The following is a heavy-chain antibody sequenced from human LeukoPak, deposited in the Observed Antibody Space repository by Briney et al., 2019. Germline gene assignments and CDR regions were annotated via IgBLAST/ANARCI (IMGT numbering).Heavy chain of an antibody. D-gene: IGHD5-24*01. J-gene: IGHJ6*02. Sequence: GESLKISCKGSGYSFTSYWIGWVRQMPGKGLEWMGIIYPGDSDTRYSPSFQGQVTISADKSISTAYLQWSSLKASDTAMYYCARQGVGYNPSDYYYGMDVWGQGTTVTVSS. V-gene: IGHV5-51*01. CDR1: GYSFTSYW. CDR2: IYPGDSDT. CDR3: ARQGVGYNPSDYYYGMDV.